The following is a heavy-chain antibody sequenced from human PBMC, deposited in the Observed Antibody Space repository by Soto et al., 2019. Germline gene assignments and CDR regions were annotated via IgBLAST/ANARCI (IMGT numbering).Heavy chain of an antibody. CDR3: AKDRSDYAPNYSGLDV. D-gene: IGHD4-17*01. CDR2: LSDSVGTT. Sequence: GGSLRLSCAVSGFSFGTYTVNWVRQAPGMGLEWVSGLSDSVGTTHYAYSVKGRFTISRDKSKNTLYLQMNSLRAEDTAVYFCAKDRSDYAPNYSGLDVWGQGT. J-gene: IGHJ6*02. CDR1: GFSFGTYT. V-gene: IGHV3-23*01.